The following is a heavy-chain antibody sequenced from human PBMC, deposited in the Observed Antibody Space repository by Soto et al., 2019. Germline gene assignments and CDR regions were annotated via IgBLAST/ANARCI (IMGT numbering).Heavy chain of an antibody. CDR1: GYTFTSRY. Sequence: ASVKVSCKASGYTFTSRYVHWVRQAPGQGLEWMGIINPSVSSTTYAQKFQGRVTMTRDTSTSTVYMELSSLRSEDTAVYYCARDGPPDQDIVEVPTAIVYYYGLDVWGQGTTVTVSS. D-gene: IGHD2-2*01. V-gene: IGHV1-46*01. CDR3: ARDGPPDQDIVEVPTAIVYYYGLDV. J-gene: IGHJ6*02. CDR2: INPSVSST.